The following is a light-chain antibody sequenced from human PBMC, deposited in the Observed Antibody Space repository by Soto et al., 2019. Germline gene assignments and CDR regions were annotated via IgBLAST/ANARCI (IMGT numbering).Light chain of an antibody. V-gene: IGKV1-33*01. CDR1: QDISKY. CDR2: DAS. J-gene: IGKJ4*01. Sequence: DIHLAQSPSSLSASVGDRVTIPCQASQDISKYLNWYQQKPGKAPKLLIYDASNLETGIPSRFSGSGSGTNFSLTITSLQPEDIATYYCQHYENLPLTFGGGTKVDIK. CDR3: QHYENLPLT.